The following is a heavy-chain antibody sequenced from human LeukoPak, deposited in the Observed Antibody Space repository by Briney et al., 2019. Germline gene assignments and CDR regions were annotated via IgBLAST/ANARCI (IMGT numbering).Heavy chain of an antibody. V-gene: IGHV3-23*01. CDR1: GFTFSSYA. Sequence: PGGSLRLSCAASGFTFSSYAMSWVRQAPGKGLEWVSAISGSGGNTYYADSVKGRFTISRDNSKKTLYLQMNSLRVEDTAVYYCANLWQVEMATSWGQGTLVTVSS. J-gene: IGHJ5*02. CDR3: ANLWQVEMATS. CDR2: ISGSGGNT. D-gene: IGHD5-24*01.